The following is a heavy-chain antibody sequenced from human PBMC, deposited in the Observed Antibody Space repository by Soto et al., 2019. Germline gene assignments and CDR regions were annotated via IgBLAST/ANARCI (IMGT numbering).Heavy chain of an antibody. CDR2: ISAYNSNT. CDR1: GYTFTSYG. D-gene: IGHD3-3*01. Sequence: ASVKVSCKASGYTFTSYGISWVRQAPGQGLEWMGWISAYNSNTNYAQKLQGRVTMTTDTSTSTAYMELRSLRSDDTAVYYCALLGPITIFGVVPADNWFDPWGQGTLVTVSS. J-gene: IGHJ5*02. V-gene: IGHV1-18*01. CDR3: ALLGPITIFGVVPADNWFDP.